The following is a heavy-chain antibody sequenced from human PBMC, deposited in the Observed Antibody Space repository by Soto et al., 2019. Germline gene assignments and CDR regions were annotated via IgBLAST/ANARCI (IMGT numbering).Heavy chain of an antibody. J-gene: IGHJ4*02. CDR2: TIPMFAAT. V-gene: IGHV1-69*01. CDR3: ARGGIVAVPAALSSYDDYTNYRFDS. CDR1: GGSFSDFA. D-gene: IGHD4-4*01. Sequence: QVQLAQSGAEVRKAGSSVKVSCRASGGSFSDFAFSWVRQAPGQGLEWMGGTIPMFAATKYAQRFQGRITTHADASTRTVYLALSSLTSDDSAVYYCARGGIVAVPAALSSYDDYTNYRFDSWGQGTLVSVSS.